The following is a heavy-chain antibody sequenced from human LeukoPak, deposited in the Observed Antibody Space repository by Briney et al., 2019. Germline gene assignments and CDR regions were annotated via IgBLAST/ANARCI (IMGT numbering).Heavy chain of an antibody. CDR1: GSPFTTYW. CDR3: ARRYCSSTFCHGAFDI. Sequence: GESLKISCKGSGSPFTTYWIGWVRQMPGKGLEWMGIVAPGDSDTRYSPSFQGQVTISADKSIRTAYLQWSSLKASDTAMYYCARRYCSSTFCHGAFDIWGQGTMVTVSS. D-gene: IGHD2-2*01. J-gene: IGHJ3*02. CDR2: VAPGDSDT. V-gene: IGHV5-51*01.